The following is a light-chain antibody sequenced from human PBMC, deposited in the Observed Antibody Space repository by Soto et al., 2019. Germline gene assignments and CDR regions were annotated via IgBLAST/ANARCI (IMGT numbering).Light chain of an antibody. Sequence: EVVLTQSPVTLSLSPGERATLSCRASQNINNYLAWYQQKPGQPPRLLIYDAFNRATGIPARFSGSGSGTDFIHTISSLEPEDFGVYYCQQRNYWVTFGGGTKVEIK. CDR1: QNINNY. J-gene: IGKJ4*01. V-gene: IGKV3-11*01. CDR2: DAF. CDR3: QQRNYWVT.